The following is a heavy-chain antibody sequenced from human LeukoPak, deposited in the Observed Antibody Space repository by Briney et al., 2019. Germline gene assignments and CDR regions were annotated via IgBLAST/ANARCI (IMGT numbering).Heavy chain of an antibody. CDR2: INPKSGAT. J-gene: IGHJ4*02. CDR3: ERGGAWGDREVDY. D-gene: IGHD3-16*01. CDR1: AYTFISNY. Sequence: VASVRVSCKASAYTFISNYIHWVRQAPGQGLEWMGWINPKSGATDYAQKLQGRVTMTRDTSISTAHMGLKWLTCDDTAVYYCERGGAWGDREVDYWGQGSLVTVSS. V-gene: IGHV1-2*02.